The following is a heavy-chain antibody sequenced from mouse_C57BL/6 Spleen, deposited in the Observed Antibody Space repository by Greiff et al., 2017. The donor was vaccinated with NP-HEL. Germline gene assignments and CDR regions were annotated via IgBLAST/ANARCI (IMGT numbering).Heavy chain of an antibody. Sequence: EVQLVESGGGLVKPGGSLKLSCAASGFTFSSYAMSWVRQTPEKRLEWVATISDGGSYTYSPDNVKGRFTISRDNTKNNLYLQMSHLKSEDTAMYYCARGGGAGPWYFDVWGTGTTVTVSS. CDR1: GFTFSSYA. CDR2: ISDGGSYT. J-gene: IGHJ1*03. CDR3: ARGGGAGPWYFDV. V-gene: IGHV5-4*01.